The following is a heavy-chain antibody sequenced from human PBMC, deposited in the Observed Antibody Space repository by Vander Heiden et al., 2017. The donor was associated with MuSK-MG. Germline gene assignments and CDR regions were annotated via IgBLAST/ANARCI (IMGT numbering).Heavy chain of an antibody. CDR1: GFTFSSYS. Sequence: EVQLVESGGGLVKPGGSLRLSCAASGFTFSSYSMNWVRQAPGKGLEWVSSISSSSSYIYYADAVKGRFTISRDNAKKSLYLKMKSMRAEDTAVYYCARDHDSSGYYGYWGQGTLVTVSS. CDR3: ARDHDSSGYYGY. J-gene: IGHJ4*02. CDR2: ISSSSSYI. D-gene: IGHD3-22*01. V-gene: IGHV3-21*01.